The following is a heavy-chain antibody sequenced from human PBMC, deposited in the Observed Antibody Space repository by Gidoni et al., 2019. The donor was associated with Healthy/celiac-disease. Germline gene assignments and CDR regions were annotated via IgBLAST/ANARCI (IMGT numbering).Heavy chain of an antibody. CDR2: IYYSGST. V-gene: IGHV4-39*01. CDR3: ASQGGSPDAFDI. CDR1: GGSISSSSYY. D-gene: IGHD1-26*01. J-gene: IGHJ3*02. Sequence: QLQLQESGPGLVKPSETLSLTCTVSGGSISSSSYYWGWIRQPPGKGLEWIGSIYYSGSTYYNPSLKSRVTISVDTSKNQFSLKLSSVTAADTAVYYCASQGGSPDAFDIWGQGTMVTVSS.